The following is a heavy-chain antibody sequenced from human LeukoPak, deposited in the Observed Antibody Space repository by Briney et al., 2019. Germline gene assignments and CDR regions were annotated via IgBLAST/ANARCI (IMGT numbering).Heavy chain of an antibody. J-gene: IGHJ4*02. CDR2: IIPIFGTA. CDR3: ARDKRYCSSTSCSYYFDY. V-gene: IGHV1-69*01. Sequence: SVKVSCKASGGTFSSYAISWVRQAPGQGLEWMGGIIPIFGTANYAQKFQGRVTITADESTSTAYMELSSLRSEDAAVYYCARDKRYCSSTSCSYYFDYWGQGTLVTVSS. CDR1: GGTFSSYA. D-gene: IGHD2-2*01.